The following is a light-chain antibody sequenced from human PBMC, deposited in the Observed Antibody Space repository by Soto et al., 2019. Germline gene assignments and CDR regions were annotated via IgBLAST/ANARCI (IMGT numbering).Light chain of an antibody. CDR2: LEGSGSY. V-gene: IGLV4-60*02. CDR1: SGHSSYT. J-gene: IGLJ3*02. CDR3: ETWDSNKWV. Sequence: QLVLTQSSSASASLGSSVKLTCTLSSGHSSYTIAWHQQLPGKAPRYLMNLEGSGSYNKGSGVPDRFSGSSSGADRYLTISNLQFEDEADYYCETWDSNKWVFGGGTTLTVL.